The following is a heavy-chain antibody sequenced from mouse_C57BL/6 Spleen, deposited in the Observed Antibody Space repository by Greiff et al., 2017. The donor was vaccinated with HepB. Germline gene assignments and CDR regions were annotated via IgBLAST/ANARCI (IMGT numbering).Heavy chain of an antibody. J-gene: IGHJ2*01. CDR1: GYAFSSSW. CDR3: ARFVKNYFDY. CDR2: IYPGDGDT. V-gene: IGHV1-82*01. Sequence: LVESGPELVKPGASVKISCKASGYAFSSSWMNWVKQRPGKGLEWIGRIYPGDGDTNYNGKFKGKATLTADKSSSTAYMQLSSLTSEDSAVYFCARFVKNYFDYWGQGTTLTVSS.